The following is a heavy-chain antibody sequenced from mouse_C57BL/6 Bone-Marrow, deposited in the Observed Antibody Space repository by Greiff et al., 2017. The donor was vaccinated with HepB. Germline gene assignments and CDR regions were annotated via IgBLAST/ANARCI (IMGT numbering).Heavy chain of an antibody. D-gene: IGHD1-1*01. CDR3: ARPNYYGSSYNWYFDV. CDR1: GFTFSDYY. J-gene: IGHJ1*03. V-gene: IGHV5-12*01. Sequence: EVHLVESGGGLVQPGGSLKLSCAASGFTFSDYYMYWVRQTPEKRLEWVAYISNGGGSTYYPDTVKGRFTISRDNAKNTLYLQMSRLKSEGTAMYYCARPNYYGSSYNWYFDVWGTGTTVTVSS. CDR2: ISNGGGST.